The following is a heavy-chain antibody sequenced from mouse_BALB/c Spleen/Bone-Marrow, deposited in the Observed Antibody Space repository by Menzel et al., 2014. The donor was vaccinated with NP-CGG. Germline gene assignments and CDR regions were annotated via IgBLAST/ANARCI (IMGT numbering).Heavy chain of an antibody. CDR1: GFDFSGYW. J-gene: IGHJ1*01. Sequence: EVQGVESGGGLVQPGGSLKLSCAASGFDFSGYWMTWVRRAPGKGLEWIGEINPDSSTINYTPSLKDKFIISRDNAKNALHLQMSKVRSEDTALYYCARPGYYGYQDVWGAGTTVTVSS. V-gene: IGHV4-1*02. CDR2: INPDSSTI. CDR3: ARPGYYGYQDV. D-gene: IGHD1-2*01.